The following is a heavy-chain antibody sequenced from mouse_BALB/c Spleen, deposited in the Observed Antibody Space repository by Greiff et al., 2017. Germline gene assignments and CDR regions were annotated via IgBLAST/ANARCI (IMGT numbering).Heavy chain of an antibody. CDR3: AREPPYYYGSSYEAMDY. CDR2: ISTYYGDA. V-gene: IGHV1S137*01. Sequence: QVQLQQSGAELVRPGVSVKISCKGSGYTFTDYAMHWVKQSHAKSLEWIGVISTYYGDASYNQKFKGKATMTVDKSSSTAYMELARLTSEDSAIYYCAREPPYYYGSSYEAMDYWGQGTSVTVSS. CDR1: GYTFTDYA. D-gene: IGHD1-1*01. J-gene: IGHJ4*01.